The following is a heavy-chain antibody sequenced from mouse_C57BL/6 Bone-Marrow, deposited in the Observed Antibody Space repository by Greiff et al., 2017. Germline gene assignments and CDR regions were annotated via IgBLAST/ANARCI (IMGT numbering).Heavy chain of an antibody. CDR3: AREGDYYGSSLFAY. V-gene: IGHV1-9*01. CDR2: ILPGRGST. CDR1: GYTFTGSW. J-gene: IGHJ3*01. Sequence: VQLQQSGAELMKPGASVKLSCKATGYTFTGSWIEWVKQRPGHGLEWIGEILPGRGSTNYNEKFKGKATFTADTSSNTAYMQLSSLTTEDSAIYYCAREGDYYGSSLFAYWGQGTLVTVSA. D-gene: IGHD1-1*01.